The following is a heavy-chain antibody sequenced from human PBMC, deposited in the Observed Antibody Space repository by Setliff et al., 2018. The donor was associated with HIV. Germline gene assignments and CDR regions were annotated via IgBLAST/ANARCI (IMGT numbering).Heavy chain of an antibody. D-gene: IGHD5-12*01. CDR2: INYSGNT. Sequence: SETLSLTCTVSGGSISSDSYYWGWIRQPPGKGLEWIASINYSGNTYHNPSLKTRVAISVDTSKSQFSLKLNSVTAADTGVYYCARLFQWMSYSFDIWGQGTVVTVSS. V-gene: IGHV4-39*01. CDR1: GGSISSDSYY. J-gene: IGHJ3*02. CDR3: ARLFQWMSYSFDI.